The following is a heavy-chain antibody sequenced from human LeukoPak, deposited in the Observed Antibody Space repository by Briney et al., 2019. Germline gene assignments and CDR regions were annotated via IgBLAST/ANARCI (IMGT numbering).Heavy chain of an antibody. CDR3: ARGRRITMIVVVIRRDWFDP. D-gene: IGHD3-22*01. CDR2: INHSGST. V-gene: IGHV4-34*01. Sequence: PSETLSLTCTVSGGSISSYYWSWIRQPPGKGLEWIGEINHSGSTNYNPSLKSRVTISVDTSKNQFSLKLSSVTAADTAVYYCARGRRITMIVVVIRRDWFDPWGQGTLVTVSS. J-gene: IGHJ5*02. CDR1: GGSISSYY.